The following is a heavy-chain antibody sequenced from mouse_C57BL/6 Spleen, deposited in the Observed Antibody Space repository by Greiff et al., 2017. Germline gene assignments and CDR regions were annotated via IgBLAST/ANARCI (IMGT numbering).Heavy chain of an antibody. Sequence: VQLQQSGPELVKPGASVKISCKASGYAFSSSWMNWVKQRPGKGLEWIGRLYPGDGDTNYNGKFKGKATLTADKSSSTSYMQLSSLTSEDSAVYFCARYYYGSSSFDYWGQGTTLTVSS. CDR1: GYAFSSSW. D-gene: IGHD1-1*01. CDR2: LYPGDGDT. CDR3: ARYYYGSSSFDY. J-gene: IGHJ2*01. V-gene: IGHV1-82*01.